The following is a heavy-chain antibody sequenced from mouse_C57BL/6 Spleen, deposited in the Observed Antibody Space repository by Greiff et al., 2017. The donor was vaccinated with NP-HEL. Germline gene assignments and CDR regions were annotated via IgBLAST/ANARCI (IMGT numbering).Heavy chain of an antibody. CDR1: GFTFSDYG. V-gene: IGHV5-17*01. J-gene: IGHJ4*01. Sequence: EVQGVESGGGLVKPGGSLKLSCAASGFTFSDYGMHWVRQAPEKGLEWVAYISSGSSTIYYADTVKGRFTISRDNAKNTLFLQMTSLRSEDTAMYYCARDYDGHYGGYAMDYWGQGTSVTVSS. CDR2: ISSGSSTI. D-gene: IGHD2-3*01. CDR3: ARDYDGHYGGYAMDY.